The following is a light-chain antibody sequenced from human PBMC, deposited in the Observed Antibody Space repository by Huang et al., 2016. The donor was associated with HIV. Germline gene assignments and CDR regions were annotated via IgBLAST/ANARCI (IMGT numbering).Light chain of an antibody. Sequence: DIVMTQSPLSLPVTPGEPASISCRSSQSLLNNNGYNYLDWYLQKPGQSPQVLIYLGFNRACGVPDRVSGSGSGTDFTLKISRVEAEDVGFYYCMQALQTPYTFGQGTKLEIK. CDR2: LGF. J-gene: IGKJ2*01. CDR1: QSLLNNNGYNY. V-gene: IGKV2-28*01. CDR3: MQALQTPYT.